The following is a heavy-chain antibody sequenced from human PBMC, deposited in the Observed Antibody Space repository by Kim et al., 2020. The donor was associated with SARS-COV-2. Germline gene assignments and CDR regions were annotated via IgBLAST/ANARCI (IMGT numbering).Heavy chain of an antibody. D-gene: IGHD3-10*01. CDR3: ATASRGCGELKGRPFDY. Sequence: ASVKVSCKVSGFTLTELSMHWVRQAPGQGLEWMGGFDPEVGETTYAQKFQGRVTMTADTSTDTAYMELSSLRSEDTAVYYCATASRGCGELKGRPFDYWGQGTLVTVSS. V-gene: IGHV1-24*01. CDR2: FDPEVGET. J-gene: IGHJ4*02. CDR1: GFTLTELS.